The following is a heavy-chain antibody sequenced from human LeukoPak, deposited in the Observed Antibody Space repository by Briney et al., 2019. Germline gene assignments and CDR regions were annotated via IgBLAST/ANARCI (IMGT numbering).Heavy chain of an antibody. CDR2: IYYSGST. V-gene: IGHV4-31*03. CDR1: GDSINSGTYF. D-gene: IGHD1-26*01. CDR3: ARVGFHSGSSD. J-gene: IGHJ4*02. Sequence: PSETLSLTCTVSGDSINSGTYFWSWIRQHPGKGLEWIGYIYYSGSTYYNPSLKSRVTISVDTSKNQFSLKLSSVTAADTAVYYCARVGFHSGSSDWGQGTLVTVSS.